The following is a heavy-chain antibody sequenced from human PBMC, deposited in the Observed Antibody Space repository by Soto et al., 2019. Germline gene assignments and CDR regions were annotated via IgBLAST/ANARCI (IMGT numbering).Heavy chain of an antibody. CDR3: ARYVTAGTYYFDS. J-gene: IGHJ4*02. CDR1: GGSVSNYY. CDR2: MYHSGNT. Sequence: LSLTCTVSGGSVSNYYWSWIRQPPGKGLEWFGHMYHSGNTYSNPSLKSRVTISVDTSKNQFSLRLSSVTAADTAVYFCARYVTAGTYYFDSWGQGTLVTSPQ. V-gene: IGHV4-59*02. D-gene: IGHD3-10*01.